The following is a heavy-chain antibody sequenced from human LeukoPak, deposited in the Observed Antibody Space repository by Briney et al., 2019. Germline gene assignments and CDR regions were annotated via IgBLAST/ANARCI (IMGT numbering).Heavy chain of an antibody. J-gene: IGHJ3*01. V-gene: IGHV4-59*02. CDR1: GGSVSSYY. D-gene: IGHD6-19*01. CDR3: ARVQWLPLDVFNF. Sequence: AETLSLTCTVSGGSVSSYYWSWIRQPPGKGLEWIGYIHYGGSTAYNPSLKSRVTISVDTSKNPFSLQMNPVTAEDTAIYYRARVQWLPLDVFNFWGQGTMVTVSS. CDR2: IHYGGST.